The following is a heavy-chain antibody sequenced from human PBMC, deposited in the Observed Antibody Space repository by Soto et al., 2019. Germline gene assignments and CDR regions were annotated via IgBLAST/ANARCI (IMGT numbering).Heavy chain of an antibody. D-gene: IGHD5-18*01. CDR3: ARHRGHPYGPYDY. Sequence: VQLQESGPGLVKPSGTLSLTCAVSGGSISSGNWWSWVRQSPGKGLEWIGEIYHSGSTNHNPSLMRRVNMSVDKSRKQFSLKLSSVTAADTAMCYGARHRGHPYGPYDYWGQGTLVTVSS. V-gene: IGHV4-4*02. CDR2: IYHSGST. CDR1: GGSISSGNW. J-gene: IGHJ4*02.